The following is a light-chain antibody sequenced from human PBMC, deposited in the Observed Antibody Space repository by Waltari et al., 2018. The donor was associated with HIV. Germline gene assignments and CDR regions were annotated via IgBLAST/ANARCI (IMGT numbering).Light chain of an antibody. CDR1: SSDVGHYNY. Sequence: QSALTQPASVSGSPGQSIAISCTGTSSDVGHYNYVSWYQQHSGKAPKLIIYEVSHRPSGISNRFSGSKSGNTASLTISGLQAEDEADYYCISYTTTYTWVFGGGTKLTVL. CDR3: ISYTTTYTWV. J-gene: IGLJ3*02. CDR2: EVS. V-gene: IGLV2-14*01.